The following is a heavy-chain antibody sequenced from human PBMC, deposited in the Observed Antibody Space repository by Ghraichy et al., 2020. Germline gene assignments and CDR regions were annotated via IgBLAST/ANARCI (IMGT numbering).Heavy chain of an antibody. CDR3: AKADYYDSSGYYLYYYGMDV. CDR2: ISGSGGST. J-gene: IGHJ6*02. CDR1: GFTFSSYA. V-gene: IGHV3-23*01. Sequence: GGSLRLSCAASGFTFSSYAMSWVRQAPGKGLEWVSAISGSGGSTYYADSVKGRFTISRDNSKNTLYLQMNSLRAEDTAVYYCAKADYYDSSGYYLYYYGMDVWGQGTTVTVSS. D-gene: IGHD3-22*01.